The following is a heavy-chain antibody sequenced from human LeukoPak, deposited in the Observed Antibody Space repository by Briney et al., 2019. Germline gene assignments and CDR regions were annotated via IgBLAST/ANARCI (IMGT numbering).Heavy chain of an antibody. CDR1: GYTFTGYY. D-gene: IGHD5/OR15-5a*01. J-gene: IGHJ4*02. CDR3: ARQSLRNFDY. V-gene: IGHV1-2*02. Sequence: ASVKVSCKASGYTFTGYYIHYVRQALGQGLEWMGWINPNTGDTKYAQKFQGRVTMTRDTSISTAYMERSRLRSDDTTVYYCARQSLRNFDYWGQGTLVTVSS. CDR2: INPNTGDT.